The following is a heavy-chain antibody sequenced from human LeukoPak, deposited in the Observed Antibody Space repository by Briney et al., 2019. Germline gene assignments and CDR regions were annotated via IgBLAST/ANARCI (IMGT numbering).Heavy chain of an antibody. CDR2: IDHSGST. Sequence: SETLSLTCAVYGGSFSGYYWSWIRPPPGKGLEWIGEIDHSGSTNYNPSLKSRVTISVDTSKNQFSLKLSSVTAADTAVYYCARASEHPYYDFWSGLKGYYYYYGMDVWGQGTTVTVSS. CDR1: GGSFSGYY. D-gene: IGHD3-3*01. V-gene: IGHV4-34*01. J-gene: IGHJ6*02. CDR3: ARASEHPYYDFWSGLKGYYYYYGMDV.